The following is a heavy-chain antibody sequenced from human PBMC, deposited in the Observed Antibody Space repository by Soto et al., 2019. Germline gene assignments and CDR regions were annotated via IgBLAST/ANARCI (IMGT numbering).Heavy chain of an antibody. CDR1: GGTFSSYA. D-gene: IGHD4-17*01. CDR2: IIPIFGTA. V-gene: IGHV1-69*01. J-gene: IGHJ6*02. Sequence: QVQLVQCGAEVKKPGSSVKVSCKASGGTFSSYAISWVRQAPGQGLEWMGGIIPIFGTANYAQKFQGRVTITADESTSTAYMELSSLRSEDTAVYYCARTIISSDYGGPYYYYGMDVWGQGTTVTVSS. CDR3: ARTIISSDYGGPYYYYGMDV.